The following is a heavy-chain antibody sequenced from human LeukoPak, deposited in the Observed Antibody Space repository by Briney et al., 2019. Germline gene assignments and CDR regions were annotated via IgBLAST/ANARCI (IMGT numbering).Heavy chain of an antibody. D-gene: IGHD5-12*01. CDR1: GYTLTELS. V-gene: IGHV1-24*01. CDR3: ARDRGGYSGYDPFYFDY. J-gene: IGHJ4*02. Sequence: ASVKVSCKVSGYTLTELSMHWVRQAPGKGLEWMGGFDPEDGETIYAQKFQGRVTITADESTSTAYMELSSLRSEDTAVYYCARDRGGYSGYDPFYFDYWGQGTLVTVSS. CDR2: FDPEDGET.